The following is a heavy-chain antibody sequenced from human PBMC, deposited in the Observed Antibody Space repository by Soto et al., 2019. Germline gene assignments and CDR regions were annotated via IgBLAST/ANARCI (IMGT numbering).Heavy chain of an antibody. D-gene: IGHD6-13*01. Sequence: GESLKISCKGSGYSFTSYWIGWVRQMPGKGLEWMGIIYPGDSDTRYSPSFQGQVTISADKSISTAYLQWSSLKASDTAVYYCARPAYSSSWQETSVDYWGQGTLVTVSS. CDR3: ARPAYSSSWQETSVDY. J-gene: IGHJ4*02. V-gene: IGHV5-51*01. CDR2: IYPGDSDT. CDR1: GYSFTSYW.